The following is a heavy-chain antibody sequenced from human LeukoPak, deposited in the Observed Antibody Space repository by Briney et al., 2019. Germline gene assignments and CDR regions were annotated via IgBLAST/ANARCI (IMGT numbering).Heavy chain of an antibody. CDR3: ARRSYYYDSSGYQRGAFDI. V-gene: IGHV5-51*01. Sequence: GESLKISCKGSGYSFTSYWIGWVRQMPGKGLEWMGIIYPGDSDTRYSPSFQGQVTISADKSISTAYLQWSSLKASDTAMYYCARRSYYYDSSGYQRGAFDIWGQGTMVTVSS. CDR2: IYPGDSDT. J-gene: IGHJ3*02. CDR1: GYSFTSYW. D-gene: IGHD3-22*01.